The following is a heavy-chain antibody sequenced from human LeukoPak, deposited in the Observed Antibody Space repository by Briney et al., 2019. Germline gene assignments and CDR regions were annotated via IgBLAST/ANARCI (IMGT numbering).Heavy chain of an antibody. CDR3: ARGRSITMIVVVPFDY. Sequence: GASVKVSCKASGYTFTSYYMHWGRQAPGQGLEWMGIINPSGGSTSYAQKFQGRVTMTRDTSTSTVYMELSSLRSEDTAVYYCARGRSITMIVVVPFDYWGQGTLVTVSS. J-gene: IGHJ4*02. V-gene: IGHV1-46*01. D-gene: IGHD3-22*01. CDR1: GYTFTSYY. CDR2: INPSGGST.